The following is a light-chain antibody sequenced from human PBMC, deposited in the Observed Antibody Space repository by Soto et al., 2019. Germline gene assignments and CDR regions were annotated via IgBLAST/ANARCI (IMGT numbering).Light chain of an antibody. Sequence: DVQMTQSPSSLSASVGDRVTIACRASQTVSKFVNWYQQKPGKVPDLLIYSASTLYSGVPSRFSGSVSGTEFNLTISNLQPEDFATYYCQQTYSLPRTFAQGTKVE. CDR1: QTVSKF. J-gene: IGKJ1*01. CDR3: QQTYSLPRT. CDR2: SAS. V-gene: IGKV1-39*01.